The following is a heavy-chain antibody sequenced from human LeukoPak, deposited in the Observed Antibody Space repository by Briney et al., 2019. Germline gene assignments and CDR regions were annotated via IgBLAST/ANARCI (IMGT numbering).Heavy chain of an antibody. CDR2: ISSSSSYI. D-gene: IGHD3-9*01. CDR1: GFNFSSYS. CDR3: ARDLGNFDPYYYFDY. J-gene: IGHJ4*02. V-gene: IGHV3-21*01. Sequence: GESLKISCAASGFNFSSYSMNWVRQAPGKGLEWVSSISSSSSYIYHADSVKGRFTISRDNAKNSLYLQMNSLRAEDTAVYYCARDLGNFDPYYYFDYWGQGTLVTVSS.